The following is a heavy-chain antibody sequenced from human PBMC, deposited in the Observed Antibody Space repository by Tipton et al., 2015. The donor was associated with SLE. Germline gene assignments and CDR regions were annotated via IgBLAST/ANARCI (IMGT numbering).Heavy chain of an antibody. CDR2: IHHSGST. V-gene: IGHV4-31*03. J-gene: IGHJ4*02. D-gene: IGHD5-12*01. CDR3: ARGGVGGYDYFDY. CDR1: GGSISSGDYY. Sequence: TLSLTCTVSGGSISSGDYYWNWIRQHPEKGLEWIGYIHHSGSTDYNPSLKSRLTMSLGTSKTQFSLRLTSVTAADTAVYYCARGGVGGYDYFDYWGQGTRVTVSS.